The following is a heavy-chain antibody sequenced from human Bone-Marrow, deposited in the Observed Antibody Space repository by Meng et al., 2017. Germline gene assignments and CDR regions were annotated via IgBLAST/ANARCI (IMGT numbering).Heavy chain of an antibody. D-gene: IGHD2-15*01. CDR3: ARERLRPYCSGGSCYGDKTSYYYYYGMDV. CDR1: GFTFSSYA. J-gene: IGHJ6*02. CDR2: ISYDGSKK. V-gene: IGHV3-30*04. Sequence: GESLKISCAASGFTFSSYAMHWVRQAPGKGLEWVAVISYDGSKKYYEDSVKGRFTISRDNSKNSLYLQMNSLRAEGTAVYYCARERLRPYCSGGSCYGDKTSYYYYYGMDVCGQGITV.